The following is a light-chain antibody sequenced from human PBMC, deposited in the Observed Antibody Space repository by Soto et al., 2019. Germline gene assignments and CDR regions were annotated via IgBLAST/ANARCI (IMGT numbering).Light chain of an antibody. CDR1: QGISSY. Sequence: DIQLTQSPSFLSASVGERVTITCRASQGISSYLAWYQQKPGKAPKLLIYAASTLQSGVPSRFSGSGSGTEFTLTISSLQSEDFATYYCQQLNRYPLTFGGGTKVEIK. CDR3: QQLNRYPLT. CDR2: AAS. J-gene: IGKJ4*01. V-gene: IGKV1-9*01.